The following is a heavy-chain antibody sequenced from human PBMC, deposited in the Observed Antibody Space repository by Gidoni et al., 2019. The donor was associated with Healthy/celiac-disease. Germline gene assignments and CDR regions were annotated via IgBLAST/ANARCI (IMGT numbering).Heavy chain of an antibody. CDR2: ISGSGGST. Sequence: EVQLLESGGGLVQPGGSLRLSCAASGFTFSSYAMSWVRQAPGKGLEWVAAISGSGGSTYYADAVKGRFTISRDNSKNTLYLQMNSLRAEDTAVYYCARIAVAGFFHYWGQGTLVTVSS. CDR1: GFTFSSYA. J-gene: IGHJ4*02. D-gene: IGHD6-19*01. CDR3: ARIAVAGFFHY. V-gene: IGHV3-23*01.